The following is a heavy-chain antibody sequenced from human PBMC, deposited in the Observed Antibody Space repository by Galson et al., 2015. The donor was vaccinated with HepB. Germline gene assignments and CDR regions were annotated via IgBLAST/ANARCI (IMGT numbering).Heavy chain of an antibody. Sequence: SLRLSCAASGFTFEDHDMHWVRQVPGKGLEWVSGISWYGDNIGYADSVKGRFTVSRDNDKQSLSLQMDRLRAEDTAVYYCARRISLVRGNIMRPDYYYYMDVWGKGITVTVSS. CDR2: ISWYGDNI. J-gene: IGHJ6*03. V-gene: IGHV3-9*01. D-gene: IGHD3-10*01. CDR3: ARRISLVRGNIMRPDYYYYMDV. CDR1: GFTFEDHD.